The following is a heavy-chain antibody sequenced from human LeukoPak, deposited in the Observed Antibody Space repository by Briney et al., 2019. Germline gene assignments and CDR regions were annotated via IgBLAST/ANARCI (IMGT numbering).Heavy chain of an antibody. V-gene: IGHV1-2*02. Sequence: ASVKVSCKAPGYTFTGYYMHWVRQAPGQGLEWMGWINPNSGGTNYAQKFQGRVTMTRDTSISTAYMELSRLRSDDTAVYYCARVPVSYYYGMDVWGQGTTVTVSS. CDR1: GYTFTGYY. CDR3: ARVPVSYYYGMDV. J-gene: IGHJ6*02. CDR2: INPNSGGT.